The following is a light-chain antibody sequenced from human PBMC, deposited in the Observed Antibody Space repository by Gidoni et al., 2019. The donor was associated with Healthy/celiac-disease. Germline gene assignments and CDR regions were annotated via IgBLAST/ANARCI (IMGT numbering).Light chain of an antibody. J-gene: IGLJ3*02. CDR2: KDS. CDR1: ALPKQY. CDR3: QSADSSGTWV. Sequence: SYDLTQPPSVSVSPGQTARITCSGDALPKQYAYWYQQKPGQAPVLVIYKDSERPSGIPERFSGSSSGTTVTLTISGVQAEDEADYYCQSADSSGTWVFGGGTKLTGL. V-gene: IGLV3-25*03.